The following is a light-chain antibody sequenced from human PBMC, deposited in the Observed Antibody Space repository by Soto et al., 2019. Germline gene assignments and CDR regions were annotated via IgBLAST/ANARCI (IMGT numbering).Light chain of an antibody. CDR1: QAISDY. CDR2: CAS. J-gene: IGKJ3*01. CDR3: KLTYILPIT. V-gene: IGKV1-39*01. Sequence: DIQMTQSPSSLSASVGDRVSITCRTTQAISDYLHWYQHKPGKTPNLLIYCASNLQSGVPPRFSGIESGTDFTLTIHGLQPEHFATYYCKLTYILPITFGPRTKVDVK.